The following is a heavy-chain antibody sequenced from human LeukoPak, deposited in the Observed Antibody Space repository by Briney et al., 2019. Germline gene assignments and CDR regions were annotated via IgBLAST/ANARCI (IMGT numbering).Heavy chain of an antibody. V-gene: IGHV1-46*01. CDR2: INPSGGST. D-gene: IGHD2-15*01. Sequence: ASVKVSCKASGYTFTSYYMHWVRQAPGQGLEWMGIINPSGGSTSYAQKFQGRVTMTRDTSTSTVYMELSSLRSEDTAVYYCARARGYCSGGSCYSDLNFDYWGQGTLVTVSS. CDR3: ARARGYCSGGSCYSDLNFDY. J-gene: IGHJ4*02. CDR1: GYTFTSYY.